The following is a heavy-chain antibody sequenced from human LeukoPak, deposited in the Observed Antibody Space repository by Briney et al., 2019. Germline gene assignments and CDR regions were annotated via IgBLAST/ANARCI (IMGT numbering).Heavy chain of an antibody. J-gene: IGHJ6*03. D-gene: IGHD5-18*01. CDR3: ARHLRVYSYGSARVGYYYYMDV. V-gene: IGHV4-39*01. CDR1: GGSISSYY. CDR2: IYYSGST. Sequence: SETLSLTCTVSGGSISSYYWGWIRQPPGKGLEWIGSIYYSGSTYYNPSLKSRVTISVDTSKNQFSLKLSSVTAADTAVYYCARHLRVYSYGSARVGYYYYMDVWGKGTTVTISS.